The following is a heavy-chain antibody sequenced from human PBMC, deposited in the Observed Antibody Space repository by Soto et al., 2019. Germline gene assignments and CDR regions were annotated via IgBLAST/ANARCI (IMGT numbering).Heavy chain of an antibody. D-gene: IGHD3-22*01. Sequence: QVQLVQSGAEVKKPGASVKVSCKGSGYTFITYGVSWVRQAPGQGLDWLGWISTYNGNTRYAERLQGRVTMTTDTTTNRAYMELRNLRSDDTAVYYCARWPTDYYDNSANYFLDYWGQGTLVTVSS. CDR1: GYTFITYG. J-gene: IGHJ4*02. CDR2: ISTYNGNT. V-gene: IGHV1-18*01. CDR3: ARWPTDYYDNSANYFLDY.